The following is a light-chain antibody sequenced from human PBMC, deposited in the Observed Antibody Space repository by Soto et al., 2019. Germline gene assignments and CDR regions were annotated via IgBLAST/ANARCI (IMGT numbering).Light chain of an antibody. CDR3: QQYDNWPPT. V-gene: IGKV3-15*01. CDR2: GAS. CDR1: QRASSN. J-gene: IGKJ1*01. Sequence: EIVMTQSPATLSVSPGERATLSCRASQRASSNLAWYQQKPGQAPRLLIYGASSRATGIPARFSGSGSGTELSLTISSLQSEDFAVYYCQQYDNWPPTFGLGTKVDIK.